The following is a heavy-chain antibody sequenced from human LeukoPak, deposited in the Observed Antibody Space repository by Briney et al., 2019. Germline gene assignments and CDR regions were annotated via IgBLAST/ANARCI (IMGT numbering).Heavy chain of an antibody. Sequence: GGSLRLFCVASGFTFSNYAVSWVRQAPGKGLEWVSVISGSGGTTYYADSVKGRFTISRDNSKNTLYLEMNGLRAEDTAVYYCAKARDYGANYAPRFDPWGQGTLVTVSS. CDR3: AKARDYGANYAPRFDP. J-gene: IGHJ5*02. CDR2: ISGSGGTT. D-gene: IGHD4/OR15-4a*01. V-gene: IGHV3-23*01. CDR1: GFTFSNYA.